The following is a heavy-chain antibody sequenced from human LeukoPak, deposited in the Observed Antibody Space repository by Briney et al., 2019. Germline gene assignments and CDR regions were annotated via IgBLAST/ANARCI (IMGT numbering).Heavy chain of an antibody. J-gene: IGHJ4*02. CDR3: ARDYYGSGSSFFDY. V-gene: IGHV1-2*02. CDR2: INPNSGGT. CDR1: AYTFTGYY. D-gene: IGHD3-10*01. Sequence: ASVKVSCKASAYTFTGYYMHWVRQAPGQGLEWMGWINPNSGGTNYAQKFQGRVTMTRDTSISTAYMELSRLRSDDTAVYYCARDYYGSGSSFFDYWGQGTLVTVSS.